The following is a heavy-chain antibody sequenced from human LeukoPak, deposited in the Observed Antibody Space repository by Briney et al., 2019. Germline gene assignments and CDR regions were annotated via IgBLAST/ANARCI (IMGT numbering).Heavy chain of an antibody. CDR1: GGSISSSSYY. V-gene: IGHV4-39*01. Sequence: PSETLSLTCTVSGGSISSSSYYWDWIRQPPGKGLEWIGAIYYSGNTNYNPSLKSRVTISVDTSKNQFSLRLRPVTAADTAVYYCARLAAISGSDYPDDWGQGTLVTVSS. CDR3: ARLAAISGSDYPDD. CDR2: IYYSGNT. D-gene: IGHD1-26*01. J-gene: IGHJ4*02.